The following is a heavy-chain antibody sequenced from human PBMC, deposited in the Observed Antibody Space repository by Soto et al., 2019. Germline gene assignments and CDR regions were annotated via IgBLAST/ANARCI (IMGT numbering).Heavy chain of an antibody. J-gene: IGHJ5*02. V-gene: IGHV3-30*18. CDR2: ISYDGSNK. D-gene: IGHD1-26*01. CDR3: AKGWWELLRWFDP. CDR1: GFTFSSYG. Sequence: QVQLVESGGGVVQPGRSLRLSCAASGFTFSSYGMHWVRQAPGKGLEWVAVISYDGSNKYYADSVKGRFTISRDNSKNTLYLQMNSLRAEDTAVYYCAKGWWELLRWFDPWGQGTLVTVSS.